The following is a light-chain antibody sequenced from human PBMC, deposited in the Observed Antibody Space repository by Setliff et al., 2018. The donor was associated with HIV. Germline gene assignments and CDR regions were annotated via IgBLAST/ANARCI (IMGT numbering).Light chain of an antibody. Sequence: SYELTQPPSVSVAPGKTARITCGGNNIGSKSVHWYQQKPGQAPVLVIYYDSDRPSGIPERFSGSNSVNTATLTITRVEAGEEADYYCQVWDSSSGLYVFGTGTKVTVL. V-gene: IGLV3-21*04. CDR2: YDS. CDR1: NIGSKS. CDR3: QVWDSSSGLYV. J-gene: IGLJ1*01.